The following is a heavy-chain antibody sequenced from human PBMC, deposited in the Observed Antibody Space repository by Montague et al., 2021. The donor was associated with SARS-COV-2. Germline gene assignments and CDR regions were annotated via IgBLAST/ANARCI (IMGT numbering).Heavy chain of an antibody. D-gene: IGHD1-1*01. CDR3: TSGREGNYNVMDV. CDR1: GDSVTMSRTS. J-gene: IGHJ6*02. Sequence: CAISGDSVTMSRTSGAERKRTRLNSSQSAGRTPSSSWKKNDYAVSVRGRVTINPDTSKNQFSLQLNSVTPEDTAIYYCTSGREGNYNVMDVWGQGTTVTVSS. V-gene: IGHV6-1*01. CDR2: TPSSSWKKN.